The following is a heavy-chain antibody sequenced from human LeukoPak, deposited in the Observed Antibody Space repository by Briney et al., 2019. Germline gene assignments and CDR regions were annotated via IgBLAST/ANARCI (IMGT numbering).Heavy chain of an antibody. J-gene: IGHJ4*02. CDR2: IRYDGSNK. V-gene: IGHV3-30*02. Sequence: GGSLRLSCAASGFTFSSYGMHWVRQAPGKGLEWVAFIRYDGSNKYYADTVKGRFTISRDNSKNTLYLQMNSLRAEDTAVYYCARDPSYYDFWSGPGGFDYWGQGTLVTVSS. D-gene: IGHD3-3*01. CDR1: GFTFSSYG. CDR3: ARDPSYYDFWSGPGGFDY.